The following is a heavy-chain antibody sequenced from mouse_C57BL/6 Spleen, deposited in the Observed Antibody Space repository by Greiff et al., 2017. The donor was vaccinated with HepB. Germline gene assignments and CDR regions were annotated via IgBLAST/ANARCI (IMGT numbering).Heavy chain of an antibody. CDR1: GYTFTSYW. CDR3: ARCPNYYGSSYYAMDY. J-gene: IGHJ4*01. CDR2: IYPGSGST. Sequence: QVQLQQPGAELVKPGASVKMSCKASGYTFTSYWITWVKQRPGQGLEWIGDIYPGSGSTNYNEKFKSKATLTVDTTSSTAYMQLSSLTSEDSAVYYCARCPNYYGSSYYAMDYWGQGTSVTVSS. V-gene: IGHV1-55*01. D-gene: IGHD1-1*01.